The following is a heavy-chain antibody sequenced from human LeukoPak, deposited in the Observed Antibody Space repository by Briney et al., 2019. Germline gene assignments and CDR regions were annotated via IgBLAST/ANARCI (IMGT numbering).Heavy chain of an antibody. J-gene: IGHJ4*02. Sequence: GGSLRLSCAASGFTFSTYWMSWVRQAPGKGLEWVANIKQDGSEKSYVDSVKGRFTISRDNAKNSLYLQMNSLRAEDTAVYYCARVGSSWYNFDYWGQGTLVTVSS. CDR2: IKQDGSEK. CDR1: GFTFSTYW. D-gene: IGHD6-13*01. CDR3: ARVGSSWYNFDY. V-gene: IGHV3-7*01.